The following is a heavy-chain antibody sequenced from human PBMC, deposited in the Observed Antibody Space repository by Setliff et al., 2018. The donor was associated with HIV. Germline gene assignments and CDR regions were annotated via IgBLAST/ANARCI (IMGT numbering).Heavy chain of an antibody. CDR3: LRRETELWDDAFDV. CDR2: MKEGGRT. J-gene: IGHJ3*01. D-gene: IGHD3-10*01. Sequence: SETLSLTCAMSGDSLNSDAFSWSWIRLPTGDGLEWIGYMKEGGRTYYNLSLRSRVTITSDKSKNQLYLTLNSVTSADTAVYYCLRRETELWDDAFDVWVQGTTVTVSS. V-gene: IGHV4-30-2*01. CDR1: GDSLNSDAFS.